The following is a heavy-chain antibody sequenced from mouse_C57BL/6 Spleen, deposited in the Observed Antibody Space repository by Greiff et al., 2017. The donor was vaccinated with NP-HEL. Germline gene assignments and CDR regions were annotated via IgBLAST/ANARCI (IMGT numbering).Heavy chain of an antibody. J-gene: IGHJ1*03. D-gene: IGHD1-1*01. Sequence: QVQLQQSGPELVKPGASVKISCKASGYAFSGPWMNWVKQRPGKGLEWIGRIYSGDGVTNYNGKFKGKATLTADKSSSTAYMQLSSLTSEDAAVYFCARHGRDFDVWGTGTMVTVSS. CDR3: ARHGRDFDV. CDR1: GYAFSGPW. CDR2: IYSGDGVT. V-gene: IGHV1-82*01.